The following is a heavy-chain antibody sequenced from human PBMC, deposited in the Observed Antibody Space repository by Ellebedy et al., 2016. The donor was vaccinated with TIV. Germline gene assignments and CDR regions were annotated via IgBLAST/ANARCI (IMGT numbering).Heavy chain of an antibody. CDR2: ISSGGTT. Sequence: GESLKISCAASGFTVSSNYMSWVRQAPGKGLEWVSVISSGGTTYYADSVKGRFSVSRDNANNTMYLQMNSLRAEDTAIYYCARRYTSGWAPFHYWGQGTLVTASS. D-gene: IGHD6-19*01. CDR1: GFTVSSNY. CDR3: ARRYTSGWAPFHY. J-gene: IGHJ4*02. V-gene: IGHV3-66*01.